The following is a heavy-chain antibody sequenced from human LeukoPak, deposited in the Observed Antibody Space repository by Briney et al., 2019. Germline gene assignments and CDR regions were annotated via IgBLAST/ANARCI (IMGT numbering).Heavy chain of an antibody. CDR1: GGSISSSSYY. J-gene: IGHJ3*02. CDR3: ASAYYDFWSGYSHDAFDI. V-gene: IGHV4-39*07. Sequence: SETLSLTCTVSGGSISSSSYYWGWIRQPPGKGLESIGSIHYSGSAYHNPSLKSRVTISVDTSKNQFSLKLSSVTAADTAVYYCASAYYDFWSGYSHDAFDIWGQGTMVTVSS. D-gene: IGHD3-3*01. CDR2: IHYSGSA.